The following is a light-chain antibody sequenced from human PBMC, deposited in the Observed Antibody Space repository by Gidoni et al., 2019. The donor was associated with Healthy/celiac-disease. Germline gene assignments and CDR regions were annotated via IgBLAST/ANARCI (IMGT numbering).Light chain of an antibody. CDR3: QQTYSTPRT. J-gene: IGKJ1*01. CDR2: AAS. CDR1: QSISSY. Sequence: DIQITQSPSSLSASVGDRVTITCRASQSISSYLNWYQQKPGKAPKLLIFAASSLQGGVPSRFSGSGSGTDFTINISSLQPEDFATYYCQQTYSTPRTFGQGTKVEI. V-gene: IGKV1-39*01.